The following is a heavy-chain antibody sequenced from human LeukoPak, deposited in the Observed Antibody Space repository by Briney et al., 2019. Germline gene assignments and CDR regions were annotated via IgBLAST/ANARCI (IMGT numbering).Heavy chain of an antibody. J-gene: IGHJ3*02. CDR2: IYPGDSDT. V-gene: IGHV5-51*01. CDR1: GYSFTGYW. CDR3: ARRPAADAFDI. Sequence: GDSMKIYCKGSGYSFTGYWKGWVRQMPWKSLEWMGIIYPGDSDTRYSPYFQGQVTISADKSISTAYLQWSSLKASDTAMYYCARRPAADAFDIWGQGTMVTVSS. D-gene: IGHD2-2*01.